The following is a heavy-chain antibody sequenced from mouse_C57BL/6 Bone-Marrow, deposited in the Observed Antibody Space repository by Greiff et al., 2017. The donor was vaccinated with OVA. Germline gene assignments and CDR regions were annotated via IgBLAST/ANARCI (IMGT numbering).Heavy chain of an antibody. CDR3: ARGRIRRAMDY. CDR2: IHPNSGST. Sequence: QVQLQQPGAELVKPGASVKLSCKASGYTFTSYWMHWVKQRPGQGLEWIGMIHPNSGSTNYNAKLKSKATLTVYKSSRTAYMLLSSQTSEDSAVYYCARGRIRRAMDYWGQGTSVTVSS. V-gene: IGHV1-64*01. D-gene: IGHD2-12*01. J-gene: IGHJ4*01. CDR1: GYTFTSYW.